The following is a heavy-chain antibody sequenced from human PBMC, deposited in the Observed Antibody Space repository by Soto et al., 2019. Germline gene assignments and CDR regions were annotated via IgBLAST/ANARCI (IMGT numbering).Heavy chain of an antibody. J-gene: IGHJ4*02. CDR2: ISDSGANT. V-gene: IGHV3-23*01. D-gene: IGHD3-3*01. CDR3: AKTDD. CDR1: GFTFNNYA. Sequence: EVQLLESGGGLVQPGGSLRLSCTASGFTFNNYAMSWVHQAPGRGLQWVSAISDSGANTYYADSVKGLFTISRDNSKNTLYLQMNSLRADDTAVYYCAKTDDWGQGTLVTVSS.